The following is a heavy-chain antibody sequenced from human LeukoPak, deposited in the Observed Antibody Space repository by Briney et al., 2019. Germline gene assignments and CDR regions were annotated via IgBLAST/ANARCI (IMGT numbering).Heavy chain of an antibody. Sequence: GGSLRLSCAASGFTFSSYGMHWVRQAPGKGLEWVAVISYDGSNKYYADSVKGRFTISRDNSKNTLYLQMNSLRAEDTAVYYCAKARDAFDIWGQGTMVTVSS. CDR1: GFTFSSYG. J-gene: IGHJ3*02. CDR3: AKARDAFDI. CDR2: ISYDGSNK. V-gene: IGHV3-30*18.